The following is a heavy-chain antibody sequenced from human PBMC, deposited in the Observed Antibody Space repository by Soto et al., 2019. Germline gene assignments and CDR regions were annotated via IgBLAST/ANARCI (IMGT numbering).Heavy chain of an antibody. CDR2: VNPYNGNT. D-gene: IGHD4-4*01. Sequence: ASVKVSCKASGYTFTSYGINWMRQAPGQGLEWMGWVNPYNGNTDYPQNFQGRVTMITDTSTSTAYMEVTNLRSDDTAVFYCARSRDYNIIDYWGQGTQVTVSS. CDR3: ARSRDYNIIDY. CDR1: GYTFTSYG. J-gene: IGHJ4*02. V-gene: IGHV1-18*04.